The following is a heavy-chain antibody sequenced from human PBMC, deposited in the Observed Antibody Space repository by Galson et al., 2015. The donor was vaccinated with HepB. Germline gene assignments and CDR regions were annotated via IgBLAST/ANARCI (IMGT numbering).Heavy chain of an antibody. J-gene: IGHJ6*02. CDR2: IWNDGSNK. V-gene: IGHV3-33*01. CDR1: GFTFRTYG. Sequence: SLRLSCAASGFTFRTYGMHWVRQAPGKGLEWVAVIWNDGSNKYYADSVKGRFTISRDDSKNTLYLQMYSLRAEDTAVYYCARGCTNGVCSVDGMDVWGQGTTVTVSS. CDR3: ARGCTNGVCSVDGMDV. D-gene: IGHD2-8*01.